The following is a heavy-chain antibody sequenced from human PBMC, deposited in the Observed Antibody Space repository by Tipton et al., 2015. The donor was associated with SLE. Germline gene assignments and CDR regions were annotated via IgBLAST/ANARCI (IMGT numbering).Heavy chain of an antibody. V-gene: IGHV4-59*10. Sequence: TLSLTCAVYGGSFNGYSWSWIRQPPGKGLEWIGRIYTGGFTYYNPSLESRVTISMDTPKNQFSLKVTSVTAADTAVYYCARVLDVLDYWGQGTLVTVSS. D-gene: IGHD1-1*01. CDR1: GGSFNGYS. CDR2: IYTGGFT. J-gene: IGHJ4*02. CDR3: ARVLDVLDY.